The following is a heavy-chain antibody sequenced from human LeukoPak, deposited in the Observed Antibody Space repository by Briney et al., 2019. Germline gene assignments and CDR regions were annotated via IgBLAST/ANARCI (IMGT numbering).Heavy chain of an antibody. Sequence: GGSLRLSCAASGFTFSSYAMSWVRQAPGKGLEWVSAISGSGGSTYYADSVKGRFTISRDNSKNTLYLQMNSLRAEDTAVYYCANVVRGANGVDWGQGTLVTVSS. CDR1: GFTFSSYA. CDR3: ANVVRGANGVD. V-gene: IGHV3-23*01. J-gene: IGHJ4*02. CDR2: ISGSGGST. D-gene: IGHD3-10*01.